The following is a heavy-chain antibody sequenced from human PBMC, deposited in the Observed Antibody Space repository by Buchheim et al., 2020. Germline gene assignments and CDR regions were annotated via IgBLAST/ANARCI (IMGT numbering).Heavy chain of an antibody. V-gene: IGHV3-48*03. J-gene: IGHJ4*02. CDR2: ISSSDGTI. Sequence: EVQLVESGGGSVQPGVSLRLSCAASGFTFSLYEMNWVRQAPGKGLEWLSYISSSDGTIYYADSVKGRFTISSDNAQNSLYLQMNSLRPEDTAIYYCAREGGNYYELDYWGQGTL. CDR1: GFTFSLYE. CDR3: AREGGNYYELDY. D-gene: IGHD1-26*01.